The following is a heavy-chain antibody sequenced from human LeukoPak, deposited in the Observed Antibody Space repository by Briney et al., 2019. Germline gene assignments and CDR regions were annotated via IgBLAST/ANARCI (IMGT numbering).Heavy chain of an antibody. CDR1: SYTFTRYG. CDR2: INPSGGST. CDR3: ARENGGKMNFDY. J-gene: IGHJ4*02. D-gene: IGHD2-15*01. V-gene: IGHV1-46*01. Sequence: ASVKVSCKASSYTFTRYGISWVRQAPGQGLEWMGIINPSGGSTSYAQKFQGRVTMTRDMSTSTVYMELSSLRSEDTAVYYCARENGGKMNFDYWGQGTLVTVSS.